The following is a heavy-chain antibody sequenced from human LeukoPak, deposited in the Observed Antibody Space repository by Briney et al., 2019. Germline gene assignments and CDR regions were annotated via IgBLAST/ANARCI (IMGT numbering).Heavy chain of an antibody. D-gene: IGHD6-13*01. CDR3: MKIAATTYYFDY. CDR1: GFTVSSNF. Sequence: GGSLRLSCAASGFTVSSNFMSWVRQAPGKGLDWVSLIDSGGTTYYADSVKGRFSMSRDNSKNTLYLQMSSLGGEDTAVYYCMKIAATTYYFDYWGQGTLVTVSS. CDR2: IDSGGTT. V-gene: IGHV3-66*01. J-gene: IGHJ4*02.